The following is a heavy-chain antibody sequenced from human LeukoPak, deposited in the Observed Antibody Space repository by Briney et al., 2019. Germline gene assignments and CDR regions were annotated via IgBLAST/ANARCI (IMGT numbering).Heavy chain of an antibody. CDR1: GFTSNRYG. V-gene: IGHV3-30*18. CDR2: ISFDGSNK. CDR3: VKDVAAAGSFDY. J-gene: IGHJ4*02. Sequence: GGSLRLSCAASGFTSNRYGMHWVRQAPGKGLEWVAVISFDGSNKYYTDSVKGRFTISRDNSKNTLYVQMNSLRAEDTAVYYCVKDVAAAGSFDYWGQGTLVTVSS. D-gene: IGHD6-13*01.